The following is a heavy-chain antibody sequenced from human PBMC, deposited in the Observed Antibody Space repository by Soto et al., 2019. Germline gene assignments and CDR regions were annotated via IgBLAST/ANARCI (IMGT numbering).Heavy chain of an antibody. Sequence: GASVKVSCKASGYTFTSYDINWVRQATGQGLEWMGWMNPISGNTGYAQKFQGRVTMTRNTSISTAYMELSSLRSEDTAVYYCARSSIADDAFDIWGQGTMVTVS. D-gene: IGHD6-6*01. CDR1: GYTFTSYD. CDR2: MNPISGNT. V-gene: IGHV1-8*01. J-gene: IGHJ3*02. CDR3: ARSSIADDAFDI.